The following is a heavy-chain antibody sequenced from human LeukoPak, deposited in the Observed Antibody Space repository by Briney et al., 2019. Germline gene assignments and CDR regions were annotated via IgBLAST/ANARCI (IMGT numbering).Heavy chain of an antibody. CDR3: ARDPDGYRQGHHFDY. V-gene: IGHV3-66*01. J-gene: IGHJ4*02. CDR1: GFTFSSYA. D-gene: IGHD5-18*01. CDR2: IYSSGST. Sequence: GGSLRLSCAASGFTFSSYAMHWVRQAPGKGLEWVSVIYSSGSTYYADSVKGRFTISRDNSKNTLYLQMNSLKAEDTAVYYCARDPDGYRQGHHFDYWGQGTLVTVSS.